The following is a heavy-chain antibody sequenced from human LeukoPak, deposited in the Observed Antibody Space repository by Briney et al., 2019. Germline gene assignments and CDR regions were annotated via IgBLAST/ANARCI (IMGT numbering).Heavy chain of an antibody. D-gene: IGHD3-9*01. CDR1: GFXFSSYG. CDR3: AKDLVLRYFDWAFDY. V-gene: IGHV3-30*18. CDR2: ISYDGSNK. J-gene: IGHJ4*02. Sequence: GRSLRLSCAASGFXFSSYGIHWVRQAPGKGLEWVAVISYDGSNKYYADSVKGRFTISRDNSKNTLYLQMNSLRAEDTAVYYCAKDLVLRYFDWAFDYWGQGTLVTVSS.